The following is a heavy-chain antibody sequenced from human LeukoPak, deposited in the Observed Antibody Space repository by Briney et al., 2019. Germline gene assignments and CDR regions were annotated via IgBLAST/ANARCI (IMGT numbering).Heavy chain of an antibody. CDR3: AKEEGSGWFDDYDYYYGMDV. V-gene: IGHV3-23*01. J-gene: IGHJ6*02. D-gene: IGHD6-19*01. CDR2: ISGSGVST. Sequence: GGSLRLSCAGPGFIFNNYAMHWVRQPPGKGLEWVSAISGSGVSTYYADSVKGRFTISRDNSKNTLYLQMNSLRAEDTAVYYCAKEEGSGWFDDYDYYYGMDVWGQGTTVTVSS. CDR1: GFIFNNYA.